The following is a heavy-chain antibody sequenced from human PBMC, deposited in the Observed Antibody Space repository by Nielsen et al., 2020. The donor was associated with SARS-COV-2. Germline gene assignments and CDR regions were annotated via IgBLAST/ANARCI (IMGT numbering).Heavy chain of an antibody. J-gene: IGHJ4*02. D-gene: IGHD4-17*01. CDR2: ISSSSSYI. CDR3: ASALEFYGDYLSFDY. CDR1: GFTFSSYS. Sequence: GESLKISCAASGFTFSSYSMNWVRQAPGKGLEWVSSISSSSSYIYYADSVKGRFTISRDNAKNSLYLQMNSLRAEDTAVYYCASALEFYGDYLSFDYWGQGTLVTVSS. V-gene: IGHV3-21*01.